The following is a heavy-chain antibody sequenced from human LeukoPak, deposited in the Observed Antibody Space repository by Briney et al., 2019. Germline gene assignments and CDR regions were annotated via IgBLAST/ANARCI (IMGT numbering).Heavy chain of an antibody. CDR2: LYYSGTT. Sequence: SETLSLTCTVSGDSLSDYYWTWIRQPPGKGLEYIGYLYYSGTTKYNPSLRSRVTMSVDTSKNQFSLKLTSVTAADTAVYYCARQKRYFGNRDYWGQGTLVTVSS. D-gene: IGHD3-9*01. CDR3: ARQKRYFGNRDY. CDR1: GDSLSDYY. J-gene: IGHJ4*02. V-gene: IGHV4-59*01.